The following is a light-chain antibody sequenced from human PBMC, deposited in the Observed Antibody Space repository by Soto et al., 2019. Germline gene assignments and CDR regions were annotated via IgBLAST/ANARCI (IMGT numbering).Light chain of an antibody. CDR3: QQYDTSSWT. V-gene: IGKV3-20*01. Sequence: EIVLTQSPGTLSLSPGERATLSCRASQSVRSSYLAWYQQKPGQAPRLLIYGASSRATCIPDRFSGSGSGTDFTLTISRLEPEDSAVYYCQQYDTSSWTFGQGTKVEIK. CDR2: GAS. J-gene: IGKJ1*01. CDR1: QSVRSSY.